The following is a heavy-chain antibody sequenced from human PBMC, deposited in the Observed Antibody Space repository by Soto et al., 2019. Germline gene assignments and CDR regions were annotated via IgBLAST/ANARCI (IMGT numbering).Heavy chain of an antibody. CDR1: GGSVSSGSYY. CDR2: IYYSGRT. V-gene: IGHV4-61*01. CDR3: ARYAGSSWFDF. J-gene: IGHJ4*02. Sequence: PSETLSLTCTVSGGSVSSGSYYWSWIRQPPGKGLEWIAYIYYSGRTNYNPSLKSRVTISIDTSKNQFSLKLRSVTAADTAVYYCARYAGSSWFDFWGQGTLVTVSS. D-gene: IGHD6-13*01.